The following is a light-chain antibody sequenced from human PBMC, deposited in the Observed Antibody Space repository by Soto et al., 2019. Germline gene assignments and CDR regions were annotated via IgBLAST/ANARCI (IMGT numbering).Light chain of an antibody. V-gene: IGLV2-18*01. CDR2: EVS. CDR3: SLYTSSSIYV. Sequence: QSVLTQPPSVSGSPGQSVTISCTGTSSDVGSYNRVSWYQQPPGTAPKLMIFEVSNRPSGVPDRFSGSKSGNTASLTISGLQAEDEADYYCSLYTSSSIYVFGTGTKLTVL. CDR1: SSDVGSYNR. J-gene: IGLJ1*01.